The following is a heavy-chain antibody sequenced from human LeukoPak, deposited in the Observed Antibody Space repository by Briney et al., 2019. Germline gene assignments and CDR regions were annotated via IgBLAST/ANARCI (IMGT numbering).Heavy chain of an antibody. CDR3: ARASSDILTGYGAFDI. CDR2: IKQDGSEK. V-gene: IGHV3-7*01. D-gene: IGHD3-9*01. CDR1: GFTFSSYW. Sequence: GGSLRLSCAASGFTFSSYWMSWVRQAPGKGLEWVANIKQDGSEKYYVDSVKGRFTISRDNAKNSLYLQMNSLRAEETAVYYCARASSDILTGYGAFDIWGQGTMVTVSS. J-gene: IGHJ3*02.